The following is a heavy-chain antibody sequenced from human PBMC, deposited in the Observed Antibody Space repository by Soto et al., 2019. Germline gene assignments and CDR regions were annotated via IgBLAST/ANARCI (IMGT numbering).Heavy chain of an antibody. CDR1: GGSLSGYY. D-gene: IGHD1-26*01. CDR3: ARGLGSYWVY. CDR2: INHSGST. Sequence: SESLSLTFAAYGGSLSGYYWSSILQPPGKGLEWIGEINHSGSTNYNPSLKSRVTISVDTSKNQFSLKLSSVTAADTAVYYCARGLGSYWVYWGQGTLVAVSS. V-gene: IGHV4-34*01. J-gene: IGHJ4*02.